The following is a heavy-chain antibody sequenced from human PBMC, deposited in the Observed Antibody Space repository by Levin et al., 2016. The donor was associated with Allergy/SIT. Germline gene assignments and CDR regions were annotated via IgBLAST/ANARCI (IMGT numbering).Heavy chain of an antibody. CDR2: INRDGSST. CDR3: VRDPLPDGDCCLYWFDP. V-gene: IGHV3-74*01. J-gene: IGHJ5*02. D-gene: IGHD2-21*02. Sequence: WIRQPPGKGLEWVSRINRDGSSTSYADSVKGRFTISRDNAKNTVFLQMNSLRAEDTAVYYCVRDPLPDGDCCLYWFDPWGQGTLVTVSS.